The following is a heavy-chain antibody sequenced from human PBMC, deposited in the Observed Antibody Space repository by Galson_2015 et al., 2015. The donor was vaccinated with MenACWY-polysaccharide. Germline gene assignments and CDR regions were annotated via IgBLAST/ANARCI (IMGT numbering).Heavy chain of an antibody. CDR2: MYPNSGNT. Sequence: SVKVSCKASGYTFTSYDINWVRQTTGHGLEWMGWMYPNSGNTGYAQKFRGRVTMTRNTSISIAYMDLSSLRSEDTAVYYCARGGKYYYDSSGYLNWFDPWGQGTLVTVSS. D-gene: IGHD3-22*01. J-gene: IGHJ5*02. CDR3: ARGGKYYYDSSGYLNWFDP. V-gene: IGHV1-8*01. CDR1: GYTFTSYD.